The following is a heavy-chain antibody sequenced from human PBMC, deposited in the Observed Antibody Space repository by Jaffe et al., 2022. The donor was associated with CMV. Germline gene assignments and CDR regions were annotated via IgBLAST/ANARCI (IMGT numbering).Heavy chain of an antibody. J-gene: IGHJ3*02. CDR3: ARDYVPYGAAVGAFHI. D-gene: IGHD4-17*01. V-gene: IGHV3-53*01. CDR1: GFTIISNC. CDR2: ICSGDTT. Sequence: EVQLVESGGGLIQPGGSLRLSCAASGFTIISNCMTWVRQVPGKGLEWVSLICSGDTTYYADSVKGRFTISRDNSKNMLYLQMNSLRSEDTAVYYCARDYVPYGAAVGAFHIWGQGTMVTVSS.